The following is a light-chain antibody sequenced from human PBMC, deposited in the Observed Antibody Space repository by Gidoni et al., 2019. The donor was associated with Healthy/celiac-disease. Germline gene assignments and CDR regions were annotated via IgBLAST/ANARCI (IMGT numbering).Light chain of an antibody. CDR3: QQYGSSPPVA. Sequence: EIVLTQSPGTLSLSPGERATLSCRASQSVSSTYLVWYQQKPGQAPRLLLYGASSRATGIPDRFSGSGSGTDFTLTISRLEPEDFAVYYCQQYGSSPPVAFGGGTKVEIK. CDR1: QSVSSTY. J-gene: IGKJ4*01. CDR2: GAS. V-gene: IGKV3-20*01.